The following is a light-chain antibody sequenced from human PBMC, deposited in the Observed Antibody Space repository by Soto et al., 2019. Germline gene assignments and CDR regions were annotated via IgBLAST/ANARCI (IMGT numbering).Light chain of an antibody. CDR1: SGHSYYA. Sequence: QPVLTQSPSASASLGASVKLTCTLSSGHSYYAIAWHQQQPAKGPRYLMNLNTDGSHTKGDGIPDRFSGSSSGAERYLTISSLQSEDEADYYCQTGGTGPWVFGGGTKVTVL. J-gene: IGLJ3*02. V-gene: IGLV4-69*01. CDR2: LNTDGSH. CDR3: QTGGTGPWV.